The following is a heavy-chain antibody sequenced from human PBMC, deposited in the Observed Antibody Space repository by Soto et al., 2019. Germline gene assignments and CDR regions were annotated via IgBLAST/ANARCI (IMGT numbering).Heavy chain of an antibody. CDR2: ISFDGSNK. J-gene: IGHJ3*02. CDR3: ASCNADCYRHAFHM. Sequence: QMQLVESGGGVDRPGRSLRLSCAASGFMCSNYAVHWVRQAPGTGLEWVSIISFDGSNKYYADSVKGRFTVSRDDSKDTVYLQMNSLSAQDTAVYFCASCNADCYRHAFHMWGRGTMVTVSS. CDR1: GFMCSNYA. V-gene: IGHV3-30*14. D-gene: IGHD2-21*02.